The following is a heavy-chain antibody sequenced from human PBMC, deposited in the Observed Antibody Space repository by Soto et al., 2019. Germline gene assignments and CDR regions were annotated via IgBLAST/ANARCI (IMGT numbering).Heavy chain of an antibody. CDR3: AKDRRAGGNYGFYSEF. V-gene: IGHV3-23*01. D-gene: IGHD1-7*01. CDR2: SSATGSGR. CDR1: GFTFSSYG. J-gene: IGHJ4*02. Sequence: EVQLLESGGGLVQPGGSLTLSCAASGFTFSSYGMTWVRQAPGKGLEWVSFSSATGSGRYYADSVKGRFTISRDNSKNTLYLQMSRLRADDPAVYYCAKDRRAGGNYGFYSEFWGPGALVIVSS.